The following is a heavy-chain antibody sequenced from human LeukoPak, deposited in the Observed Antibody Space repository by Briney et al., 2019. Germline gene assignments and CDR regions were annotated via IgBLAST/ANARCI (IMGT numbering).Heavy chain of an antibody. Sequence: GGSLRLSCAASGFTFSSYWMHWVRQAPGKGLVWVSRINSDESSTSYADSVKGRFTISRDNAKNTLYLQMNSLRAEDTAVYYCARKTGSYYYFDSWGQGTLVTVPS. J-gene: IGHJ4*02. D-gene: IGHD1-26*01. CDR1: GFTFSSYW. CDR3: ARKTGSYYYFDS. V-gene: IGHV3-74*01. CDR2: INSDESST.